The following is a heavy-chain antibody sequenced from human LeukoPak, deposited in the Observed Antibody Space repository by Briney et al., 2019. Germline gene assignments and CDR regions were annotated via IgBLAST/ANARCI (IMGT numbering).Heavy chain of an antibody. D-gene: IGHD6-13*01. CDR3: ARDKGAAAVVRGYNWFDP. CDR1: GGTFSSYA. V-gene: IGHV1-69*04. J-gene: IGHJ5*02. CDR2: IIPILGIA. Sequence: SVNVSCKASGGTFSSYAISWVRQAPGQGLEWMGRIIPILGIANYAQKFQGRVTITADKSTSTAYMELSSLRSEDTAVYYCARDKGAAAVVRGYNWFDPWGQGTLVTVSS.